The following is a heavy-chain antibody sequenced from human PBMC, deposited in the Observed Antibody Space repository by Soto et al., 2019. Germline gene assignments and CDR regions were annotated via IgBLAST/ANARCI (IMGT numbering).Heavy chain of an antibody. D-gene: IGHD2-2*01. Sequence: QVQLVQSGAEVKKPGASVKVSCKASGYTFTSYYMHWVRQAPGQGLEWMGIINPSGGSTSYAQKFQGRVTMTRDTSTSTVYMELSSLRSEDTAVYYCASSGYCSSTSCLYYYYYYMDVWGKGTTVTVSS. CDR2: INPSGGST. J-gene: IGHJ6*03. V-gene: IGHV1-46*03. CDR1: GYTFTSYY. CDR3: ASSGYCSSTSCLYYYYYYMDV.